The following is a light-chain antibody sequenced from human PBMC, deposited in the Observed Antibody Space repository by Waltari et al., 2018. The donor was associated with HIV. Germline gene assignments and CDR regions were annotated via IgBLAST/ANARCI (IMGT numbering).Light chain of an antibody. J-gene: IGLJ3*02. CDR1: ALPKQY. Sequence: SLELTPPPSVSVSPGQTARITCPGVALPKQYAYWYKQKPGQAPLLVIYKDSERPSGIPGLFSGSSSGTTVTLTIIGVQAEDEADYYCQSADSSGTFWVFGGGTKLTVL. CDR2: KDS. CDR3: QSADSSGTFWV. V-gene: IGLV3-25*03.